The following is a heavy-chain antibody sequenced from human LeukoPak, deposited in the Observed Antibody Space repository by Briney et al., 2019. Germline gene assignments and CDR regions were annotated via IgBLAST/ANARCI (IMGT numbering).Heavy chain of an antibody. CDR2: IWYDGSNK. D-gene: IGHD3-9*01. CDR3: ARGPSYYDILTGYSAFDY. Sequence: PGGSLRLSCAASGFTFSSYGMHWVRQAPGKGLEWVAVIWYDGSNKYYADSVKGRFTISRDNPKNTLYLQMNSLRAEDTAVYYCARGPSYYDILTGYSAFDYWGQGTLVTVSS. J-gene: IGHJ4*02. V-gene: IGHV3-33*01. CDR1: GFTFSSYG.